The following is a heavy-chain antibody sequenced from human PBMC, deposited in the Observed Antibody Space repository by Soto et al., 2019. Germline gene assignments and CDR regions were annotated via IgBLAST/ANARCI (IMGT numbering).Heavy chain of an antibody. CDR1: GDSFTSYG. J-gene: IGHJ6*02. Sequence: SVKVSCKACGDSFTSYGISCVRQAPGQGLEWMGWISAYNGNTNYAQKLQGRVTMTTDASTSTAYMELRSLRSDDTAVYYCARGYCSGGSCYPVAYYYYGMDVWGQGTTVTVSS. V-gene: IGHV1-18*01. D-gene: IGHD2-15*01. CDR3: ARGYCSGGSCYPVAYYYYGMDV. CDR2: ISAYNGNT.